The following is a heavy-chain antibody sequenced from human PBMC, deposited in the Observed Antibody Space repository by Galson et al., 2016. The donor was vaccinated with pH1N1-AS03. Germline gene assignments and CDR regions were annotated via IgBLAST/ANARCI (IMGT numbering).Heavy chain of an antibody. CDR3: ASVRFVNGYPLEN. CDR1: GITVSGNY. D-gene: IGHD5-18*01. Sequence: SLRLSCAASGITVSGNYMSWVRQPPGKGLEWVSLIYSGGTTFYAESLKGRFTISRDISKNTLYLQMNSLTLEDTALYYCASVRFVNGYPLENWGVGTLVTVSS. V-gene: IGHV3-66*02. CDR2: IYSGGTT. J-gene: IGHJ4*02.